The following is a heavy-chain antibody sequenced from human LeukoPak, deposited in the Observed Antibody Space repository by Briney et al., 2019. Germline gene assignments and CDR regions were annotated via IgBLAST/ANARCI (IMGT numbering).Heavy chain of an antibody. CDR1: GGSINSYY. D-gene: IGHD5-24*01. Sequence: PSETLSLPCTVSGGSINSYYWSWIQQPPGKGLEWIGYIYYSGSTNYNPSLKSRVNISVDTSKNQFSLKLSSVTAADTAVYYCARGPATMATIAYYFDYWGQGTLVTVSS. CDR3: ARGPATMATIAYYFDY. V-gene: IGHV4-59*01. J-gene: IGHJ4*02. CDR2: IYYSGST.